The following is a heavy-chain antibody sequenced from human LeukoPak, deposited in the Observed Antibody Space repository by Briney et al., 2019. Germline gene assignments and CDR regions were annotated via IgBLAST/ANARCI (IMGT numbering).Heavy chain of an antibody. CDR3: ARGVAAGYDY. V-gene: IGHV1-8*01. CDR2: MSPNSGDT. J-gene: IGHJ4*02. D-gene: IGHD6-13*01. CDR1: GYTFTSYH. Sequence: AXXXXSCKASGYTFTSYHINWVRQAPGQGLEWMGWMSPNSGDTVFAQKFQGRVTMTRNTSITTAYMELISLRSDDTSIYYCARGVAAGYDYWGQGTLVTVSS.